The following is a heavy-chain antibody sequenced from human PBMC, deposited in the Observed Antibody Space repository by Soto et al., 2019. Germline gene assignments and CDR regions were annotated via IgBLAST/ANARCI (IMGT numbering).Heavy chain of an antibody. CDR1: GFSFSSYA. CDR3: AKDLVPRDV. V-gene: IGHV3-23*01. CDR2: ISGSGGST. Sequence: GGSLSLSCTASGFSFSSYAISWVRQAPGKGLEWVSAISGSGGSTYYADSVKGRFTISRDNSKNTLYLQMNSLRAEDTAVYYCAKDLVPRDVWVQGTTVTVSS. J-gene: IGHJ6*02. D-gene: IGHD3-10*01.